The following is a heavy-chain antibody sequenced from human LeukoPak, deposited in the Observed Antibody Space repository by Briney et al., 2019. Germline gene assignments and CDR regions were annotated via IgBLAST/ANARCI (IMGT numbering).Heavy chain of an antibody. CDR2: ISGDGGST. J-gene: IGHJ6*03. V-gene: IGHV3-43*02. CDR3: AKASVYYDFWSGYYNYYYYYMDV. D-gene: IGHD3-3*01. Sequence: GGSLRLSCAASGFTFDDYAVHWVRQAPGKGLEWVSLISGDGGSTYYADSVKGRFTISRDNSKNSLYLQMNSLRTEDTALYYCAKASVYYDFWSGYYNYYYYYMDVWGKGTTVTVSS. CDR1: GFTFDDYA.